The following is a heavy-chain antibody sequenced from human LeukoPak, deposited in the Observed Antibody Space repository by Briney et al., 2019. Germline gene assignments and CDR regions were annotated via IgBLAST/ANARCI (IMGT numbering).Heavy chain of an antibody. CDR2: IIPIFGTA. D-gene: IGHD6-6*01. Sequence: SVKVSCKASGGTFSSYAISWVRQAPGQGLEWMGGIIPIFGTANYAQKFQGRVTITTDESTSTAYMELSSLRSEDTAVYYCARGVAARLHYCYYMDVWGKGTTVTVSS. CDR3: ARGVAARLHYCYYMDV. J-gene: IGHJ6*03. V-gene: IGHV1-69*05. CDR1: GGTFSSYA.